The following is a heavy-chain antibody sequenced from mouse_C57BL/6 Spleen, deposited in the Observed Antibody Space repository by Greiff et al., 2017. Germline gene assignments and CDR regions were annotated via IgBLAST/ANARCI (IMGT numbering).Heavy chain of an antibody. Sequence: EVQLVESGPELVKPGASVKISCKASGYSFTDYNMNWVKQSNGKSLEWIGVINPNYGTTSYNQKFKGKATLTVDQSSSTAYMQLNSLTSEDSAVYYCARGRGGYYSNYDYAMDYWGQGTSVTVSS. CDR1: GYSFTDYN. J-gene: IGHJ4*01. CDR2: INPNYGTT. CDR3: ARGRGGYYSNYDYAMDY. V-gene: IGHV1-39*01. D-gene: IGHD2-5*01.